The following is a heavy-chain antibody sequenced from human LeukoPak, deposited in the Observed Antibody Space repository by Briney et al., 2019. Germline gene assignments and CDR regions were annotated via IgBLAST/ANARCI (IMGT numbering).Heavy chain of an antibody. D-gene: IGHD1-26*01. V-gene: IGHV3-23*01. CDR1: GFTFSTYA. CDR2: ISGSGGST. CDR3: AKDLQWGDYYSGTDV. Sequence: QPGGSLRLSCAASGFTFSTYAMSWVRQAPGGGLEWVSAISGSGGSTYHADSVKGRFTISRDNSKNTLYLQMNSLRAEDTAVYYCAKDLQWGDYYSGTDVWGQGTTVTVSS. J-gene: IGHJ6*02.